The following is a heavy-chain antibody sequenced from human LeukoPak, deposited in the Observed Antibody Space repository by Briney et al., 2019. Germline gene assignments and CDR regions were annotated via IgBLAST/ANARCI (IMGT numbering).Heavy chain of an antibody. J-gene: IGHJ4*02. Sequence: AGGSLRLSCVASGLSFSSYWMHWVRQAPGKGLEWVAVIWYDGSNKYYADSVKGRFTISRDNSKNTLYLQMNSLRAEDTAVYYCAKDQEGGNDSSGPSFDYWGQGTLVTVSS. CDR3: AKDQEGGNDSSGPSFDY. D-gene: IGHD3-22*01. CDR1: GLSFSSYW. CDR2: IWYDGSNK. V-gene: IGHV3-33*06.